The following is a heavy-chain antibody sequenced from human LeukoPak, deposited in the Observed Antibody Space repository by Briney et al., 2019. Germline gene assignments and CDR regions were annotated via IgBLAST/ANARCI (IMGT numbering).Heavy chain of an antibody. CDR2: IKPDGSGK. Sequence: PGGSLRLSCAASEFTSSSNWMSWVRQPPGKGLEWVATIKPDGSGKYHVDSVKGRFTISRDNAKNSLYLQMNSLRAEDTAVYYCARGSAWGGDYWGQGSLVTVSS. CDR1: EFTSSSNW. J-gene: IGHJ4*02. D-gene: IGHD6-19*01. CDR3: ARGSAWGGDY. V-gene: IGHV3-7*01.